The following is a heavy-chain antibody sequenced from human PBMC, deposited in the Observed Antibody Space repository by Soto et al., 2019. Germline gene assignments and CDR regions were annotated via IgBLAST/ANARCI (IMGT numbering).Heavy chain of an antibody. D-gene: IGHD1-26*01. CDR3: ARVRAGATVFNY. CDR2: INPSGGST. V-gene: IGHV1-46*01. J-gene: IGHJ4*02. Sequence: VKVSCKASGYTFISYHMHWVRQAPGQGLEWMGIINPSGGSTNYAQKFQGRVTMTRDTSTSTVYMELSSLRSEDTAVYYCARVRAGATVFNYWGQGTLVTVSS. CDR1: GYTFISYH.